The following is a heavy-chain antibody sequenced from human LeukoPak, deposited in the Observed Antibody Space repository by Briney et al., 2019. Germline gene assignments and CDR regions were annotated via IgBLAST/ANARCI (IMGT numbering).Heavy chain of an antibody. J-gene: IGHJ4*02. D-gene: IGHD4-17*01. V-gene: IGHV3-53*01. Sequence: GGSLRLSCAASGFTVSTNYMNWVRQAPGKGLEWVSFIYSGGNTHYSDSVKGRFTISRDNSKNTPYLQMNSLRADDTAVYYCARRAGEYSHPYDYWGQGTLVTVSS. CDR3: ARRAGEYSHPYDY. CDR2: IYSGGNT. CDR1: GFTVSTNY.